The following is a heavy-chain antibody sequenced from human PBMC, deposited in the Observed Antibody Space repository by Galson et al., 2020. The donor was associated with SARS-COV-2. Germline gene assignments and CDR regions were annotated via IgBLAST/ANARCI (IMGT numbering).Heavy chain of an antibody. Sequence: GGSLRLSCRASGFTFSSSAMHWVRHAPGKGLEWVAIISYDGTKRYNLDSVKGRFTISRDNSKNTLFLQMDSLTTEDTAVYYCARETDDYTSSWYDYWGQGTLVNVSS. D-gene: IGHD6-13*01. V-gene: IGHV3-30*04. CDR3: ARETDDYTSSWYDY. J-gene: IGHJ4*02. CDR2: ISYDGTKR. CDR1: GFTFSSSA.